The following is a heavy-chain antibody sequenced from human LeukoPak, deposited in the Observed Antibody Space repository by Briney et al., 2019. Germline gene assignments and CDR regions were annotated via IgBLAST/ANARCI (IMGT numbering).Heavy chain of an antibody. CDR1: EYGFPNYC. J-gene: IGHJ4*01. Sequence: PQFSCKPSEYGFPNYCIGCVRRMPGKGLEGMGVIYPDDSGTRYSPSLQGQVTISVDRSISTAYLQGSSLKASDTAMYCCARRGIVGATIDCWGQGTLVTVSS. V-gene: IGHV5-51*01. CDR3: ARRGIVGATIDC. D-gene: IGHD1-26*01. CDR2: IYPDDSGT.